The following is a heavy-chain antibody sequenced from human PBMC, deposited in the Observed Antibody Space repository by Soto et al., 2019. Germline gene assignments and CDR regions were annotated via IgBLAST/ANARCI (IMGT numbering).Heavy chain of an antibody. CDR1: GYTFASHY. V-gene: IGHV1-46*01. Sequence: QVQLVQSGAEVKKPGASVKVSCQASGYTFASHYIHWVRQAPGQGLEWMGVINPNGGNTRYAHRVQDTLALTTDPPTNTVYLDLSSLSSDDTAVYYCGRDTSGLDYWGQGTLVTVSS. J-gene: IGHJ4*02. CDR2: INPNGGNT. CDR3: GRDTSGLDY.